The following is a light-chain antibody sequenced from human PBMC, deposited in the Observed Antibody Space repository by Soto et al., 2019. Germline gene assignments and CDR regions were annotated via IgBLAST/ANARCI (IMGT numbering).Light chain of an antibody. CDR1: QGISNW. Sequence: DLQMTQSPSSVSASVGDRVTITCRASQGISNWLAWYQQRPGRAPKLLIYEASTLQSGVPSRFSGGGSGTDCTLTISSRQPEDYAIYFCQQTDHFPSTFGQGTKVAIK. V-gene: IGKV1-12*02. J-gene: IGKJ1*01. CDR3: QQTDHFPST. CDR2: EAS.